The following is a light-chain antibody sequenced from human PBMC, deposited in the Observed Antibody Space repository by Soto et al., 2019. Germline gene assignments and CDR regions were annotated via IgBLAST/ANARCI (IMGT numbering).Light chain of an antibody. Sequence: IHMTQSPSTLSGSVGDRVTITCRASQTISSYLAWYQQKSGKAPKLLIYAASTLQSGVPARFSGSGSGTDVNLTISSLQPEDAATYYCQQLSGYPITFGQGTRLEIK. CDR3: QQLSGYPIT. CDR2: AAS. J-gene: IGKJ5*01. V-gene: IGKV1-9*01. CDR1: QTISSY.